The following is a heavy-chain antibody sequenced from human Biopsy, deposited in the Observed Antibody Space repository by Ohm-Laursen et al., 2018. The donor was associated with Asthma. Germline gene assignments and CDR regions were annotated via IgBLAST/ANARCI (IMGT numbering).Heavy chain of an antibody. D-gene: IGHD6-19*01. CDR2: ITGSGGFT. CDR1: GFTFSNYA. CDR3: ARGDSSGWSHYYFDY. Sequence: SLRLSCAASGFTFSNYAMSWVRQAPGKGLEWVSRITGSGGFTYYADSVRGRFTISRDFYKNTLYLQMDSLRAEDTAVYYCARGDSSGWSHYYFDYWGQGTLVTVSS. J-gene: IGHJ4*02. V-gene: IGHV3-23*01.